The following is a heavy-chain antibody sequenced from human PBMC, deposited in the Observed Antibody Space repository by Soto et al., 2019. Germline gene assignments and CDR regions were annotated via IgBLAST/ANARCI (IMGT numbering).Heavy chain of an antibody. Sequence: GGCMRLSSAASGFTVGIYWVTWVLKGPGKGLEWVANSKEDGSEKYYAASVKGRSTISRHNAENSLSLQMNSLRAEDTAVYYCARRHYDTPAEGNWFGPWGQGTLVTVSS. D-gene: IGHD3-22*01. CDR1: GFTVGIYW. J-gene: IGHJ5*02. CDR3: ARRHYDTPAEGNWFGP. V-gene: IGHV3-7*01. CDR2: SKEDGSEK.